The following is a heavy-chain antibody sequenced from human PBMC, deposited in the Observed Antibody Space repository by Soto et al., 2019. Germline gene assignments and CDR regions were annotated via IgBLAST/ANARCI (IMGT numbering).Heavy chain of an antibody. CDR3: ASHPTARWWFDP. V-gene: IGHV4-31*03. J-gene: IGHJ5*02. CDR1: GGSITSGGYY. D-gene: IGHD4-17*01. CDR2: IYYSGST. Sequence: KPSETLSLTCTVSGGSITSGGYYWTWIRQYPGKGLEWIGYIYYSGSTYYNPSLKSRVTISIDTSKNQFSLKLSSVTAADTAVYYCASHPTARWWFDPWGQGTLVT.